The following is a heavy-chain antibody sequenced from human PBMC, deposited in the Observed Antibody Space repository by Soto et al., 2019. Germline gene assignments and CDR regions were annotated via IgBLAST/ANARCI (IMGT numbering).Heavy chain of an antibody. CDR3: ASHSSHWPFFDF. CDR2: IYYSVST. CDR1: GGSISSYY. D-gene: IGHD6-13*01. Sequence: PSETLSLTCTVSGGSISSYYWSWIRQPPGKGLEWIGYIYYSVSTNYNPSLKSRVTISVDTSKNQFSLKLSSVTAADTAVYYCASHSSHWPFFDFWGQGTLVTVSS. J-gene: IGHJ4*02. V-gene: IGHV4-59*12.